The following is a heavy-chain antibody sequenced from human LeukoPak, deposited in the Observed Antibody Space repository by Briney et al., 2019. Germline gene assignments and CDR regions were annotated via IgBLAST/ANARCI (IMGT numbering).Heavy chain of an antibody. CDR3: ARDPGPFNDIPEGYFDY. D-gene: IGHD3-9*01. Sequence: GGSLRLSCAASGFTLSSYEMNWLRQAPGKALEWVSYISSSGSTLYYADSVKGRFTISRDNAKSSLYLKMNSLRAEDTAVYYCARDPGPFNDIPEGYFDYWGQGTLVIVSS. J-gene: IGHJ4*02. CDR1: GFTLSSYE. CDR2: ISSSGSTL. V-gene: IGHV3-48*03.